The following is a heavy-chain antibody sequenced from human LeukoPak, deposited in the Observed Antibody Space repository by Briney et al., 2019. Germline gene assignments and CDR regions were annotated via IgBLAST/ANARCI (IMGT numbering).Heavy chain of an antibody. Sequence: GGSLRLSCAASGFTFSSYSMNWVRQAPGKGLEWVSSISGSSSYIYYADSVKGRFTISRDNAKNSLYLQMNSLRAEDTAVYYCAREANDYGDFYFDYWGQGTLVTVSS. J-gene: IGHJ4*02. CDR3: AREANDYGDFYFDY. V-gene: IGHV3-21*04. CDR1: GFTFSSYS. CDR2: ISGSSSYI. D-gene: IGHD4-17*01.